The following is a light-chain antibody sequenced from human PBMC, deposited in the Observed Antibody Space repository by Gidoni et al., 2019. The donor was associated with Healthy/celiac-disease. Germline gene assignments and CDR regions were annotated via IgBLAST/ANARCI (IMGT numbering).Light chain of an antibody. Sequence: EIVFTQSPATLSLSPGESATLSCRASQSVSSYLAWYQQKPGQAPRLLIYDASNRATGIPARFSGSGSGTDFTLTISSLEPEDFAVYYCQQRSNLLTFGGXTKVEIK. J-gene: IGKJ4*01. V-gene: IGKV3-11*01. CDR2: DAS. CDR1: QSVSSY. CDR3: QQRSNLLT.